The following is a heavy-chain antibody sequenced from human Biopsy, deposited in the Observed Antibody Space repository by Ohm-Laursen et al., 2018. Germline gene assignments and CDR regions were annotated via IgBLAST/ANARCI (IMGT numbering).Heavy chain of an antibody. CDR1: GRTFSDYR. D-gene: IGHD4-17*01. Sequence: SQTLSLTCVVFGRTFSDYRWTWIRQPPGKGLEWIGQINQSGSTNYNPSLKSRVTISAEASKYDFSLRLTSVTAADTAVYFCGNEVYGRDYWGLGARVTVSS. CDR2: INQSGST. J-gene: IGHJ4*02. V-gene: IGHV4-34*08. CDR3: GNEVYGRDY.